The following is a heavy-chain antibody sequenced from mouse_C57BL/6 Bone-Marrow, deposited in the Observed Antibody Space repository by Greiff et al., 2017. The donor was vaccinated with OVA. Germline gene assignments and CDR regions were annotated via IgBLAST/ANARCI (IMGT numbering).Heavy chain of an antibody. J-gene: IGHJ4*01. CDR1: GYTFTSYW. V-gene: IGHV1-69*01. Sequence: QVQLQQPGAELVMPGASVKLSCKASGYTFTSYWMHWVKQRPGQGLEWIGEIDPSDSYTNYNQKFKGKSTLTVDKSSSTAYMQLSSLTSEDSAVYYCARGRSGYYAMDYWGQGTSVTVSS. CDR2: IDPSDSYT. CDR3: ARGRSGYYAMDY. D-gene: IGHD3-2*02.